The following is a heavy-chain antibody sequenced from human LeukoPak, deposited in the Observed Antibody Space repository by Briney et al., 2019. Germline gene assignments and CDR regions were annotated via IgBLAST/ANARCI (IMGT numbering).Heavy chain of an antibody. CDR3: ARDYYDSSGYDYYYYGMDV. V-gene: IGHV3-53*01. CDR2: IYSGDST. Sequence: GGSLRLSCAASGFTVSSNYMSWVRQAPGKGLEWVSVIYSGDSTYYADSVKGRFTISRDNSKNSLYLQMNSLRAEDTAVYYCARDYYDSSGYDYYYYGMDVWGQGTTVTVSS. CDR1: GFTVSSNY. D-gene: IGHD3-22*01. J-gene: IGHJ6*02.